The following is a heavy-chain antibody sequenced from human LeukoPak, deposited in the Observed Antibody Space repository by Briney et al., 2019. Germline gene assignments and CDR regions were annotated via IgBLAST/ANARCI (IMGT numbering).Heavy chain of an antibody. CDR2: IYHSGRA. D-gene: IGHD6-19*01. CDR3: ARGLYGSDSY. V-gene: IGHV4-4*02. Sequence: SETLSLTCSVSGGSISSDNWWIWVRQHPAKGLEWIGEIYHSGRANYNPSLKSRVNMSVDKSKNQFSLSLSSVTAAETAVYHCARGLYGSDSYWGQGNLVTVSS. J-gene: IGHJ4*02. CDR1: GGSISSDNW.